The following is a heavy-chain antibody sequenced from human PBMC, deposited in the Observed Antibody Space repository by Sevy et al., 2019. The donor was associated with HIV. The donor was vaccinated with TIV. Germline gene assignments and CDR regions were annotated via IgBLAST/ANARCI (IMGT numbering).Heavy chain of an antibody. V-gene: IGHV3-15*01. CDR1: GFTFSNAW. D-gene: IGHD1-26*01. Sequence: GESLKISCAASGFTFSNAWMSWVRQAPGKGLEWVGRIKSKSDGGTRDFAAPAKGRFIISRDDSKSMLYLQMSSLKTEDKALYYCSAGVGMSDLDYWGRGTQVTVSS. CDR3: SAGVGMSDLDY. J-gene: IGHJ4*02. CDR2: IKSKSDGGTR.